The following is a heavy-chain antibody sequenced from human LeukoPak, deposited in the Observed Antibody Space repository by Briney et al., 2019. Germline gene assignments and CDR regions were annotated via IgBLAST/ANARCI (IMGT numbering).Heavy chain of an antibody. CDR2: INHSGNT. J-gene: IGHJ4*02. Sequence: SETLSLTCAVYGGSFSGYYWSWIRQSPGKGLEWIGEINHSGNTNYNPSLKSRVTISVDTSKNQFSLKLNSVTAADTAVYYCARENCSSTTCFSLSEDVYFDYWGQGTLVPVSS. V-gene: IGHV4-34*01. D-gene: IGHD2-2*01. CDR1: GGSFSGYY. CDR3: ARENCSSTTCFSLSEDVYFDY.